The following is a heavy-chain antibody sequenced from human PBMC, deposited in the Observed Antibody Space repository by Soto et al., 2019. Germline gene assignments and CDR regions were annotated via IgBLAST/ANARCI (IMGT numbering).Heavy chain of an antibody. J-gene: IGHJ4*02. CDR2: IYYSGST. CDR3: ARGGVVGATIIAY. Sequence: SETLSLTCTVSGGSISSYYWSWIRQPPGKGLEWIGYIYYSGSTNYNLSLKSRVTISVDTSKNQFSLKLSSVTAADTAVYYCARGGVVGATIIAYWGQGTLVTVSS. V-gene: IGHV4-59*01. CDR1: GGSISSYY. D-gene: IGHD1-26*01.